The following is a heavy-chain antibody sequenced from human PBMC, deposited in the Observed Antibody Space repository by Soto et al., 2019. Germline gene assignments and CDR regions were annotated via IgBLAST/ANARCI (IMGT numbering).Heavy chain of an antibody. Sequence: PSETLSLTCTVSGGSISSGGYYWSWIRQHPGKGLEWIGYIYYSGSTYYNPSLKSRVTISVDTSKNQFSLKLSSVTAADTAVYYCAREGVQGGIDYWGQGTLVTVSS. D-gene: IGHD1-1*01. CDR1: GGSISSGGYY. V-gene: IGHV4-31*03. J-gene: IGHJ4*02. CDR2: IYYSGST. CDR3: AREGVQGGIDY.